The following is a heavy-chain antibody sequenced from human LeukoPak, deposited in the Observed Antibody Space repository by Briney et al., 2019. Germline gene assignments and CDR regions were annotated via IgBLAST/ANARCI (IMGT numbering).Heavy chain of an antibody. D-gene: IGHD6-19*01. J-gene: IGHJ6*02. Sequence: SSETLSLTCAVYGGSFSGYYWTWVRHIPGGGLEWIGELTDRGSTNYNPSLRRRVTLSVDTSKSQFSLKVSSVTAADTSVFYCARGRGHSSGWGHYYYSIDVWGQGTTVIVSS. CDR3: ARGRGHSSGWGHYYYSIDV. V-gene: IGHV4-34*01. CDR2: LTDRGST. CDR1: GGSFSGYY.